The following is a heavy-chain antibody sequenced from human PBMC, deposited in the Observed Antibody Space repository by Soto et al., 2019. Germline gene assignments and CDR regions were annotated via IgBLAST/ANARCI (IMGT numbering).Heavy chain of an antibody. V-gene: IGHV4-39*01. J-gene: IGHJ4*02. CDR3: ARLEGLATISYYFDF. CDR2: IYYRGNT. CDR1: GDSINSDKYY. Sequence: SETLSLTCSVSGDSINSDKYYWGWIRQPPGKGLEWIGSIYYRGNTYYNPSLQTRVTMSLDKSKSQFSLKLNSVTAADSAVYFCARLEGLATISYYFDFWGQGALVTVSS. D-gene: IGHD3-9*01.